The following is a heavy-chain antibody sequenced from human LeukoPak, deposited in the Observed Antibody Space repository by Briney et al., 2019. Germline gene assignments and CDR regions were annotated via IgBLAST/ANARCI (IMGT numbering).Heavy chain of an antibody. CDR2: IKSKTDGGTT. CDR3: TTERRYGPGFDY. CDR1: GFIFGDYA. J-gene: IGHJ4*02. V-gene: IGHV3-15*01. Sequence: GGSLRLSCTGSGFIFGDYAMNWVRQAPGKGLEWVGRIKSKTDGGTTDYAAPVRGRFTISRDDSKNTLYLQMNSLKTEDTAVYYGTTERRYGPGFDYWGQGTLVTVSS. D-gene: IGHD3-10*01.